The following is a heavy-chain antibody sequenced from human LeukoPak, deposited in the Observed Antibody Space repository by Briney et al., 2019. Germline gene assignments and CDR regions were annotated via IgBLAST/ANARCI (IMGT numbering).Heavy chain of an antibody. J-gene: IGHJ4*02. CDR3: TSDTTGYYYFDQ. Sequence: SETLSRTCSVSGGSISDTGYYWGWIRQSPGKGLEWIGSIYYSGSAYYNPSLKSRVTMSVDTSKNQFSLKLSSVTAADTAVYYCTSDTTGYYYFDQWGQGTLVTVSS. CDR2: IYYSGSA. V-gene: IGHV4-39*07. CDR1: GGSISDTGYY. D-gene: IGHD3-9*01.